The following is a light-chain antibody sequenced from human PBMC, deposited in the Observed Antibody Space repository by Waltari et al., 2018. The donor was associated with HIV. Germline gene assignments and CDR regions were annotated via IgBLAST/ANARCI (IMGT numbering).Light chain of an antibody. CDR2: EGN. V-gene: IGLV2-23*03. CDR3: CSDSPMNAFGI. J-gene: IGLJ2*01. Sequence: QSALTQPASVSGSPGQSITISCTGTSSDFGSYDLVSWYHHHHASAPKLGIVEGNKRPSGFTHRFAGSNPGNTASPTISGLRASGVADYSRCSDSPMNAFGIFGGGTKVTAL. CDR1: SSDFGSYDL.